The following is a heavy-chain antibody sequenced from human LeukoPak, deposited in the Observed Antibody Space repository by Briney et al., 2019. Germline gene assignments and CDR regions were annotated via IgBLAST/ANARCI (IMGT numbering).Heavy chain of an antibody. Sequence: GGSLRLSCAASGFTFSSYAMSWVRQAPGKGLEWVSSISSSSDYIYYADSVKGRFTISRDNAKSSLYLQMNSLRAEDTAVYYCARALPAAMESLDYWGQGTLVTVSS. CDR1: GFTFSSYA. V-gene: IGHV3-21*01. D-gene: IGHD2-2*01. J-gene: IGHJ4*02. CDR3: ARALPAAMESLDY. CDR2: ISSSSDYI.